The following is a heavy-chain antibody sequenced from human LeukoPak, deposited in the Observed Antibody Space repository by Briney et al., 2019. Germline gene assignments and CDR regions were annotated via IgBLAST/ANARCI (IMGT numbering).Heavy chain of an antibody. CDR3: ARSNYYDSSGYSAWGSL. V-gene: IGHV1-2*02. D-gene: IGHD3-22*01. J-gene: IGHJ4*02. Sequence: ASVKVSCKASGYTFTGYYMHWVQQAPGQGLEWMGWINPNSGGTNYAQKFQGRVTMTRDTSISTAYMELSRLRSDDTAVYYCARSNYYDSSGYSAWGSLWGQGTLVTVSS. CDR2: INPNSGGT. CDR1: GYTFTGYY.